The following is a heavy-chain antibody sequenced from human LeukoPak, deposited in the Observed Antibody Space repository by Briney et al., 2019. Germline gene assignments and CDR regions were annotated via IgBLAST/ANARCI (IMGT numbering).Heavy chain of an antibody. J-gene: IGHJ3*02. CDR3: ASSHDYGDCGGAFDI. Sequence: PSETLSLTCTVSGGSISSGDYYWRWIRQPPGKGLEWIGYIYYSGSTYYNPSLKSRVTISVDTSKNQFSLKLSSVTAADTAVYYCASSHDYGDCGGAFDIWGQGTMVTVSS. D-gene: IGHD4-17*01. CDR1: GGSISSGDYY. V-gene: IGHV4-30-4*01. CDR2: IYYSGST.